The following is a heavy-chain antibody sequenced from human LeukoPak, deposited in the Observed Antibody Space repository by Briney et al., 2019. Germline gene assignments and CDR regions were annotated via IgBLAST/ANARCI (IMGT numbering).Heavy chain of an antibody. Sequence: GASVKVSCKASGGTFSGYAINWVRQAPGQGLEWMGGIIPMFGTANYAQKFQGRVTITADESTSTAYMELSSLRSEDTAVYYCARDSGSGTSLNFDYWGQGTLVTVSS. J-gene: IGHJ4*02. V-gene: IGHV1-69*13. CDR2: IIPMFGTA. CDR3: ARDSGSGTSLNFDY. CDR1: GGTFSGYA. D-gene: IGHD3-10*01.